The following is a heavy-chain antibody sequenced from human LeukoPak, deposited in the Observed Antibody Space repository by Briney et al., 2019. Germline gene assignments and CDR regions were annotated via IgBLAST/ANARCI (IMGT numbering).Heavy chain of an antibody. Sequence: PGRSLRLSCAASGFTFRSFVMHWVRQAPGKGLEWVAAISYEEGNNKYYADSVKGRFTISSDNSKYTVYLEMNSLRVEDTAMYYCSKERPEEYYASGSYFDYWGQGTLVTVSS. D-gene: IGHD3-10*01. CDR1: GFTFRSFV. V-gene: IGHV3-30-3*02. J-gene: IGHJ4*02. CDR3: SKERPEEYYASGSYFDY. CDR2: ISYEEGNNK.